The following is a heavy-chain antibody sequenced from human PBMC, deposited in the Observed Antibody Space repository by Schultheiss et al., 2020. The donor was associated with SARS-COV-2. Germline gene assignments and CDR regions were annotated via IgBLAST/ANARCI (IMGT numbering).Heavy chain of an antibody. CDR2: INPSGGST. CDR3: ARLDYGGNQPVGAFDI. J-gene: IGHJ3*02. V-gene: IGHV1-46*01. D-gene: IGHD4-23*01. Sequence: ASVKVSCKASGYTFTSYYMHCVRQAPGQGLEWMGIINPSGGSTSYAQKFQGRVTITADESTSTAYMELSSLRSEDTAVYYCARLDYGGNQPVGAFDIWGQGTMVTVSS. CDR1: GYTFTSYY.